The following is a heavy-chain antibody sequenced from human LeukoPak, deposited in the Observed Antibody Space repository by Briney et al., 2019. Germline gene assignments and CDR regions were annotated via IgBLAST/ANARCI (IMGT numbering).Heavy chain of an antibody. Sequence: GGSLRLSCTASGFTFRTYAMSWVRQAPGKGPQWVSYIGISDTTTYYADSVKGRFTISRDNAKNSLYLQMSSLRVEDTAIYYCARDSGVGGTFDYWGQGSLLTASS. D-gene: IGHD1-26*01. CDR1: GFTFRTYA. J-gene: IGHJ4*02. CDR3: ARDSGVGGTFDY. CDR2: IGISDTTT. V-gene: IGHV3-48*04.